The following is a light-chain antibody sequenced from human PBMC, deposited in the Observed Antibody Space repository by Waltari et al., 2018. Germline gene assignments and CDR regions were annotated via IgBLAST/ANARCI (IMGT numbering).Light chain of an antibody. J-gene: IGLJ2*01. CDR2: RNN. Sequence: QSVLTQPPSASGTPGQRVTISCSGSSPNIGSNYVYWYQQLPGTAPKLRIYRNNQRPSGVPDRCSGSKSGASASLAISGLRSEDEADYYCAAWDDSLSGPVFGGGTKLTVL. CDR1: SPNIGSNY. V-gene: IGLV1-47*01. CDR3: AAWDDSLSGPV.